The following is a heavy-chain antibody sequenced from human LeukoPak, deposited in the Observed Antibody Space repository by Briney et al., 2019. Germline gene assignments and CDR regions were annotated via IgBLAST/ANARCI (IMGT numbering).Heavy chain of an antibody. Sequence: SETLSLTCTVSGGSTDNYYWSWIRQSPGKGLEWVGYVHSGGRTNSSPSLRSRVTMSVDTSKNQFSLKLSSVTAADTAVYYCARDRARRNPYYYDSSGYYAGGYWGQGTLVTVSS. CDR3: ARDRARRNPYYYDSSGYYAGGY. CDR2: VHSGGRT. V-gene: IGHV4-59*01. D-gene: IGHD3-22*01. CDR1: GGSTDNYY. J-gene: IGHJ4*02.